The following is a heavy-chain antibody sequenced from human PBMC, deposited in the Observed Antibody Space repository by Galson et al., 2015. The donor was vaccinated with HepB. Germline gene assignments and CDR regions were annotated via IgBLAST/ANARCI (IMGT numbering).Heavy chain of an antibody. V-gene: IGHV1-8*01. CDR2: MNPNSGNT. CDR1: GYTFTSYD. Sequence: SVKVSCKASGYTFTSYDINWVRQATGQGLEWMGWMNPNSGNTGYAQKFQGRVTMTRNTSISTAYMELSSLRSEDTAVYYCAKGGYQPYDAFDIWGQGTMVTVSS. CDR3: AKGGYQPYDAFDI. D-gene: IGHD3-22*01. J-gene: IGHJ3*02.